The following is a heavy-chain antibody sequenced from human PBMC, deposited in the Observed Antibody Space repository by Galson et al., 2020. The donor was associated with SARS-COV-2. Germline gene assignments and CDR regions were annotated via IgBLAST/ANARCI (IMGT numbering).Heavy chain of an antibody. CDR2: IYSGGST. V-gene: IGHV3-53*01. D-gene: IGHD3-22*01. CDR1: GFTVSSNY. CDR3: ARDAYYYDSSGYYYAPGRNNAFDI. Sequence: GESLKISCAASGFTVSSNYMSWVRQAPGKGLEWVSVIYSGGSTYYADSVKGRFTISRDNSKNTLYLQMNSLRAEDTAVYYCARDAYYYDSSGYYYAPGRNNAFDIWGQGTMVTVSS. J-gene: IGHJ3*02.